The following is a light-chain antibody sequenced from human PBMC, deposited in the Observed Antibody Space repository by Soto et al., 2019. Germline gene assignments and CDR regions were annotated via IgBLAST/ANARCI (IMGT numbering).Light chain of an antibody. CDR1: NIGGKS. Sequence: SYELTQPPSVSVAPGQTARITCGGNNIGGKSVHWYQQKPGQAPVLVVYDDSDRPSGIPERFSCSNSDNTATLTISRDEAGDEADYYCQVWDRTSDHVVFGGGTKVTVL. V-gene: IGLV3-21*02. CDR2: DDS. CDR3: QVWDRTSDHVV. J-gene: IGLJ2*01.